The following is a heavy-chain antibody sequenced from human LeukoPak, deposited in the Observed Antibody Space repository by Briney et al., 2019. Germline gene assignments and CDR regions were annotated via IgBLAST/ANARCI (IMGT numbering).Heavy chain of an antibody. D-gene: IGHD3-9*01. Sequence: PGGSLRLSCAASGFTFSSYWMSWVRQAPGKGLEWVANIKQDGSEKYYVDSVKGRFTISRDNAKNSLYLQMNSLRAEDTAVYYCVSLYYDILTGYHDAFDIWGQGTMVTVSS. CDR1: GFTFSSYW. CDR3: VSLYYDILTGYHDAFDI. J-gene: IGHJ3*02. CDR2: IKQDGSEK. V-gene: IGHV3-7*01.